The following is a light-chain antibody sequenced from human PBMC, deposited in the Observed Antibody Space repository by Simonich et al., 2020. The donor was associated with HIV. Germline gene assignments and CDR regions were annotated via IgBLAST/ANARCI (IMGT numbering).Light chain of an antibody. CDR1: SSNIGAGYD. CDR2: GNN. V-gene: IGLV1-40*01. Sequence: QSVLTQPPSVSGAPGPRVTISCTGSSSNIGAGYDVHWYQQLPGTAPKLPSYGNNNRPAGVPDRFSGSKSGTSASLAITGLQAEDEADYYCQSYDSSLSGWVFGGGTKLTVL. CDR3: QSYDSSLSGWV. J-gene: IGLJ3*02.